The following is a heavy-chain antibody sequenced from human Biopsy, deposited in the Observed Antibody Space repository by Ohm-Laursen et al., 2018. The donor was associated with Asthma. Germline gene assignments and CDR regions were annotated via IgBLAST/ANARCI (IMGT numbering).Heavy chain of an antibody. CDR3: ARAQDYYDSRGYYRSFDY. V-gene: IGHV4-31*03. D-gene: IGHD3-22*01. CDR1: YGSITSGGYY. CDR2: IYYSGST. Sequence: TLSLTYTVSYGSITSGGYYWTWIRQHPGKGLERIGFIYYSGSTYYNPSLKSRVSISIDTSKNQFSLKLSSVTAADTAVYYCARAQDYYDSRGYYRSFDYWGQGTLVTVSS. J-gene: IGHJ4*02.